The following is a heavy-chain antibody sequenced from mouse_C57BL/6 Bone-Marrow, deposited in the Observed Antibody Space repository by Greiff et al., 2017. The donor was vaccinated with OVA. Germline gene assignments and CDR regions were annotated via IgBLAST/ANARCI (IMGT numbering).Heavy chain of an antibody. J-gene: IGHJ3*01. CDR1: GYTFTNYW. CDR3: ARGLIYDGYFPFAY. D-gene: IGHD2-3*01. CDR2: IYPGGGYT. V-gene: IGHV1-63*01. Sequence: VQLQQSGAELVRPGTSVKMSCKASGYTFTNYWIGWAKQRPGHGLEWIGDIYPGGGYTNYNEKFKGKATLTADKSSSTAYMQFSSLTSEDSAIYYCARGLIYDGYFPFAYWGQGTLVTVSA.